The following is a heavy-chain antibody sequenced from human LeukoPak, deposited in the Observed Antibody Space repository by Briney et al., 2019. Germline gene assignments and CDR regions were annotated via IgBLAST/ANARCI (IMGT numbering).Heavy chain of an antibody. J-gene: IGHJ4*02. V-gene: IGHV3-23*01. Sequence: GGSLRLSCAASTFSFSSSAMSWVRQAPGEGLEWVSATTGTGGTTYYATSVKGRFTISRDNSNNTLYLQMNSLRAEDTAIYFCAKSPTGWLAAAHLDYWGQGTLVTVSS. CDR1: TFSFSSSA. CDR2: TTGTGGTT. CDR3: AKSPTGWLAAAHLDY. D-gene: IGHD6-13*01.